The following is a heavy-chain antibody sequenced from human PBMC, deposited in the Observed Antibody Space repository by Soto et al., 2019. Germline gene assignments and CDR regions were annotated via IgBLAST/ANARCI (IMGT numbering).Heavy chain of an antibody. CDR1: EFTFRIFA. CDR2: ISYDGSRK. Sequence: QVHLVESGGGVVQPGSSLRLSCAASEFTFRIFAMHWLRQSPGKGLEWVAVISYDGSRKADSVKGRFTVSSDNSCNTLYLQMNSLRAEDTAISSCASGDREDIEEVVGVRPGEYSMDVWGQGTTVTVSS. D-gene: IGHD1-26*01. CDR3: ASGDREDIEEVVGVRPGEYSMDV. J-gene: IGHJ6*02. V-gene: IGHV3-30-3*01.